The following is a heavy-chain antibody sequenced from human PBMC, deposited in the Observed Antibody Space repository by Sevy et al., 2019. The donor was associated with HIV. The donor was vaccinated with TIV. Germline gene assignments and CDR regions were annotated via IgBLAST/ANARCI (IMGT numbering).Heavy chain of an antibody. CDR2: ISYDGSNK. Sequence: GGSLRLSCAASGFTFSDYWMSWVRQAPEKGLEWVALISYDGSNKYYADSVKGRFTISRDKSKNTLYLQMNSLRGEDTAVYYCAKDQGAHYYYGMDVWGQGTTVTVSS. CDR3: AKDQGAHYYYGMDV. V-gene: IGHV3-30*18. J-gene: IGHJ6*02. CDR1: GFTFSDYW.